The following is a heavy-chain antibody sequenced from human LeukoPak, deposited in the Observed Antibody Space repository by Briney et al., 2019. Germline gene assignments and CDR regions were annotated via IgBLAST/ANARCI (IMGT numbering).Heavy chain of an antibody. J-gene: IGHJ6*03. Sequence: GGSLRLSCTASGFTFGDYAMSWFRQAPGKGLEWVANIKQDGSEKYYVDSVKGRFTISRDNAKNSLYLQMNSLRAEDTAVYYCARGTPSSGYYYVGYYYYMDVWGKGTTVTVSS. CDR1: GFTFGDYA. CDR3: ARGTPSSGYYYVGYYYYMDV. CDR2: IKQDGSEK. D-gene: IGHD3-22*01. V-gene: IGHV3-7*01.